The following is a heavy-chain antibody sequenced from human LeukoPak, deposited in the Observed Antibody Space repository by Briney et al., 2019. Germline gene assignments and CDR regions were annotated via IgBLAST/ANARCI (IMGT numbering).Heavy chain of an antibody. Sequence: GASVKVSCKASGYTFTGYYMHWVRQAPGQGPEWMGWINPNSGGTNYAQKFQGRVTMTRDTSISTAYMELSRLRSDDTTVYYCARRSGSYFDAFDIWGQGTMVTVSS. CDR1: GYTFTGYY. J-gene: IGHJ3*02. CDR3: ARRSGSYFDAFDI. D-gene: IGHD3-10*01. CDR2: INPNSGGT. V-gene: IGHV1-2*02.